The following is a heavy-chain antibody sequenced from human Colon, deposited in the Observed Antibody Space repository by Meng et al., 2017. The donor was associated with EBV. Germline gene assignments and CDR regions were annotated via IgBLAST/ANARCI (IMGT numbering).Heavy chain of an antibody. V-gene: IGHV4-30-4*01. CDR3: ARVGWRQWSFDL. CDR1: GGSISRGDYY. D-gene: IGHD5-18*01. J-gene: IGHJ2*01. Sequence: QVQLRESAPGLLKPSQTRSLTCTVSGGSISRGDYYWSWIRQPPGKGLELIGHIYYSGSTSYNPSLKSRVTISVDTSNNQFSLKLSSVTAADTAVYYCARVGWRQWSFDLWGRGTLVTVSS. CDR2: IYYSGST.